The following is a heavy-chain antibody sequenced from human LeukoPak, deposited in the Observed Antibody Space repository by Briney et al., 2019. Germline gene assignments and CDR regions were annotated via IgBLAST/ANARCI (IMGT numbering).Heavy chain of an antibody. CDR2: INPSGGST. V-gene: IGHV1-46*01. CDR3: ARDLGPNYYDSSGPPSYWYYYGMEV. Sequence: GASVKVSCKASGYTFTDYYMHWVRQAPGQGLEWMGIINPSGGSTSYAQKFQGRVTMTRDTSTSTVYMELSSLRSEDTAVYYCARDLGPNYYDSSGPPSYWYYYGMEVWGQGTTVTVSS. D-gene: IGHD3-22*01. CDR1: GYTFTDYY. J-gene: IGHJ6*02.